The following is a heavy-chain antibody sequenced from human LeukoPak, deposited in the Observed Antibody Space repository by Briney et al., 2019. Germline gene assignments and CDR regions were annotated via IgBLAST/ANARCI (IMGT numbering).Heavy chain of an antibody. J-gene: IGHJ4*02. Sequence: PGGSLRLSCAASGFTFSSYAMSWVRQAPGKGLEWVSVISGSGGITYCADSVKGRFTISRDNSKNTLYLQMNSLRAEDTAVYYCAKDIGLYYYDTWGQGTLVTVSS. CDR1: GFTFSSYA. D-gene: IGHD3-22*01. CDR3: AKDIGLYYYDT. V-gene: IGHV3-23*01. CDR2: ISGSGGIT.